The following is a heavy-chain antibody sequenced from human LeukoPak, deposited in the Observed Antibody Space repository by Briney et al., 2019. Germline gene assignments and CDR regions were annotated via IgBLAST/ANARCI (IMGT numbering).Heavy chain of an antibody. J-gene: IGHJ4*02. Sequence: SETLSLTCAVYGGSFSGYYWGWIRQPPGKGLEWIGSIYYSGSTYYNPSLKSRVTISVDTSKNQFSLKLSSVTAADTAVYYCARHPYDFWSGSGFDYWGQGTLVTVSS. CDR1: GGSFSGYY. V-gene: IGHV4-39*01. CDR2: IYYSGST. CDR3: ARHPYDFWSGSGFDY. D-gene: IGHD3-3*01.